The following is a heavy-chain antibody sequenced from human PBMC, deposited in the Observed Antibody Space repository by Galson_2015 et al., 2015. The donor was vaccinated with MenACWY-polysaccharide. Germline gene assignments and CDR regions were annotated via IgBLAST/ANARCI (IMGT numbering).Heavy chain of an antibody. V-gene: IGHV3-30-3*01. J-gene: IGHJ6*02. CDR2: ISYDETNK. CDR3: ARAYCDRITCYGMDV. D-gene: IGHD2/OR15-2a*01. CDR1: GFTFASYA. Sequence: LRLSCAASGFTFASYAMHWVRQAPGKGLEWLAVISYDETNKYYADSVKGRFTISRDNSKNTLYLQMNSLRAEDTAVFYCARAYCDRITCYGMDVWGQGTTVAVSS.